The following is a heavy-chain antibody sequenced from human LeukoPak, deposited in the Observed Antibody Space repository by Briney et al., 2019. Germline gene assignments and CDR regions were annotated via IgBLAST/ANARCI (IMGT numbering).Heavy chain of an antibody. Sequence: GGSLRLSCAASGFTFSSYGMHWVRQAPGKGLEWAAVISYDGSNKYYADSVKGRFTISRDNSKNTLYLQMNSLRAEDTAVYYCAKGETYYYGSGSYGDVWGQGTTVTVSS. D-gene: IGHD3-10*01. CDR3: AKGETYYYGSGSYGDV. V-gene: IGHV3-30*18. CDR2: ISYDGSNK. J-gene: IGHJ6*02. CDR1: GFTFSSYG.